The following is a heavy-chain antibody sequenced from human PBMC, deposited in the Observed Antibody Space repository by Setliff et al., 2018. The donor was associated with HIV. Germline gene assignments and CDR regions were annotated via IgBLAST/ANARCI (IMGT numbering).Heavy chain of an antibody. V-gene: IGHV3-23*01. CDR3: AKEGRATTVVTPFDF. Sequence: GGSLRLSCAASGFIFSSYAMSWVRQAPGKRLEWVAAISGSGGSTYYADSVKGRFTISRDNSKNTLYLQMNSLRAADTAVYYCAKEGRATTVVTPFDFWGQGTLVTVSS. J-gene: IGHJ4*02. D-gene: IGHD4-17*01. CDR1: GFIFSSYA. CDR2: ISGSGGST.